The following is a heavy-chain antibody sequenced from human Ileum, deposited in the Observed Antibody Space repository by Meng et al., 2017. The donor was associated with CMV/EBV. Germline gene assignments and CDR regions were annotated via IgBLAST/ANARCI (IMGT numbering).Heavy chain of an antibody. D-gene: IGHD3-22*01. J-gene: IGHJ4*01. CDR3: AGQNYYDNTDLDY. CDR1: GGSISSSSYY. CDR2: IYHSGST. V-gene: IGHV4-39*01. Sequence: SETLSLTCTVSGGSISSSSYYWGWIRQPPGKGLEWIGSIYHSGSTDYDPSLKSRVTISIDTSKNQFSLKLSSLTAADTAVYYCAGQNYYDNTDLDYWGQGSLVTGAS.